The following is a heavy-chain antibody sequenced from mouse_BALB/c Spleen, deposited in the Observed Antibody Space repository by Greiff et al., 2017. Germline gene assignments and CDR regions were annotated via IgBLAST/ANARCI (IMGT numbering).Heavy chain of an antibody. V-gene: IGHV5-6-5*01. J-gene: IGHJ2*01. CDR1: GFTFSDYY. CDR3: ARGDTTVVADFDY. D-gene: IGHD1-1*01. CDR2: ISSGGST. Sequence: EVQGVESGGGLVKPGGSLKLSCAASGFTFSDYYMYWVRQTPEKRLEWVASISSGGSTYYPDSVKGRFTISRDNARNILYLQMSSLRSEDTAMYYCARGDTTVVADFDYWGQGTTLTVSS.